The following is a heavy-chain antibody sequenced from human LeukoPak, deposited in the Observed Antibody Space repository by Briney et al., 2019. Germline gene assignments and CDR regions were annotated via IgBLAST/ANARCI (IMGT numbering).Heavy chain of an antibody. J-gene: IGHJ3*02. Sequence: GGSQRLSCAASGFTFSSYWMSCVRHAPGKGPEWVANIKQDGSEKYYVDSVKGRFTISRDNAKNSLYLQMNSLRAEDTAVYYCARDLRRWELLRSGDAFDIWGQGTMVTVSS. D-gene: IGHD1-26*01. CDR1: GFTFSSYW. V-gene: IGHV3-7*01. CDR2: IKQDGSEK. CDR3: ARDLRRWELLRSGDAFDI.